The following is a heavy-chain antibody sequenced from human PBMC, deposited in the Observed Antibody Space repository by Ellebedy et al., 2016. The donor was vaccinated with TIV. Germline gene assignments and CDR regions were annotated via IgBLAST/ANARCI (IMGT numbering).Heavy chain of an antibody. CDR1: GFTFSSYT. D-gene: IGHD5-18*01. CDR3: ARDRSAVQLWFGFDY. V-gene: IGHV3-33*08. J-gene: IGHJ4*02. Sequence: GESLKISCAASGFTFSSYTLNWVRQAPGKGLEWVAVIWYDGSNKYYADSVKGRFTISRDNSKNTLYLQMNSLRAEDTAVYYCARDRSAVQLWFGFDYWGQGTLVTVSS. CDR2: IWYDGSNK.